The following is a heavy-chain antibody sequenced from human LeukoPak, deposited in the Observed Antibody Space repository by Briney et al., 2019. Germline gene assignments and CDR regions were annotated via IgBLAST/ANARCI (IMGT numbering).Heavy chain of an antibody. Sequence: SETLSLTCAVYGGSFSGYYWSWIRQPPGKGLEWIGEINHSGSTNCNPSLKSRVTISVDTSKNQFSLKLSSVTAADTAVYYCARGSNRVAVAGTAFYMDVWGKGTTVTVSS. CDR3: ARGSNRVAVAGTAFYMDV. D-gene: IGHD6-19*01. J-gene: IGHJ6*03. V-gene: IGHV4-34*01. CDR1: GGSFSGYY. CDR2: INHSGST.